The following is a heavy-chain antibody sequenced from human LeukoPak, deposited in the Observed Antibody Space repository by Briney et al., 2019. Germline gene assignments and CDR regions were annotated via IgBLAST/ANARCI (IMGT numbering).Heavy chain of an antibody. CDR1: GFTFSSYA. Sequence: PGGSLRLSCAASGFTFSSYAMSWVRQAPGKGLEWVAFIRYDGSNKYYADSVKGRFTISRDNSKNTLYLQMNSLRAEDTAVYYCAKERRLYNYYFDYWGQGTLVTVSS. D-gene: IGHD1-14*01. J-gene: IGHJ4*02. V-gene: IGHV3-30*02. CDR3: AKERRLYNYYFDY. CDR2: IRYDGSNK.